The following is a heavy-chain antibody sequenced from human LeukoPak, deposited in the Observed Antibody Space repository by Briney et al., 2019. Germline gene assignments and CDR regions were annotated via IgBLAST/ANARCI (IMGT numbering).Heavy chain of an antibody. CDR1: GFTFSSYW. Sequence: PGGSLRLSCAASGFTFSSYWMHWVRQAPGKGLVWVSRINSDGSSTSYADSVKGRFTISRDNSKNTLYLQMNSLRAEDTAVYYCAKGRYYDFWSGAYYFDYWGQGTLVTVSS. V-gene: IGHV3-74*01. CDR3: AKGRYYDFWSGAYYFDY. CDR2: INSDGSST. D-gene: IGHD3-3*01. J-gene: IGHJ4*02.